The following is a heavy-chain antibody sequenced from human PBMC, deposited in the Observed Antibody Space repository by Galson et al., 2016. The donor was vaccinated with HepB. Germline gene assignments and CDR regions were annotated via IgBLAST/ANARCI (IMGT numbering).Heavy chain of an antibody. CDR3: AKSPATAGAYYFDS. CDR2: ISYDGSVK. CDR1: GFLFSSHA. V-gene: IGHV3-30*04. J-gene: IGHJ4*02. Sequence: SLRLSCAASGFLFSSHAMHWVRQAPGKGLEWLALISYDGSVKYYAVSVKGRFTISRDNSKNTMYVHMTGLRAEDTAVYYCAKSPATAGAYYFDSWGQGTLVTVSS. D-gene: IGHD6-13*01.